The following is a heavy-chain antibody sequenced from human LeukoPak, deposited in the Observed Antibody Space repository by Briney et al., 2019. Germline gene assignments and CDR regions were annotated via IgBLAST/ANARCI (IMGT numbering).Heavy chain of an antibody. Sequence: ASVRVSCKASGYTFNTYGISWVRQAPGQGPEWMGWISTYNGNTNYAEKLQGRVSMTTDTSTSTAYMELRSLRSDDTAVYYCARDTAERYYYYYMDVWGKGTTVIVSS. CDR3: ARDTAERYYYYYMDV. J-gene: IGHJ6*03. CDR1: GYTFNTYG. D-gene: IGHD4-17*01. CDR2: ISTYNGNT. V-gene: IGHV1-18*01.